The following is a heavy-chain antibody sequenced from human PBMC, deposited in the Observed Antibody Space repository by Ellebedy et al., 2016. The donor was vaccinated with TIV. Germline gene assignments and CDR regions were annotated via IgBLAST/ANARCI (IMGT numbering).Heavy chain of an antibody. V-gene: IGHV3-48*03. Sequence: PGGSLRLSCAVSGFTFSSYEMNWVRQAPGKGLEWVSYISGSASVTAYADSVKGRFTISRDNARTSLYLQMTSLRVEDTAMYYCPRSYGARTSGPWGQGTLVTVSS. CDR2: ISGSASVT. CDR1: GFTFSSYE. CDR3: PRSYGARTSGP. D-gene: IGHD3-16*01. J-gene: IGHJ5*02.